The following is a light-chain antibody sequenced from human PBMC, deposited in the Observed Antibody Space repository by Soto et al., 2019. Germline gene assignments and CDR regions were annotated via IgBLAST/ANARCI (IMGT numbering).Light chain of an antibody. CDR3: LQHEDYPLT. CDR1: QDISSH. Sequence: IPMSQSPSAMSASVGDRFPIICRASQDISSHLAWFQQKTGKVPKRLIYAVSTLPSGVPSRFSGSGSGTEFTLTISSLQPEDFATYYCLQHEDYPLTFGEGTKVDIK. V-gene: IGKV1-17*03. CDR2: AVS. J-gene: IGKJ4*01.